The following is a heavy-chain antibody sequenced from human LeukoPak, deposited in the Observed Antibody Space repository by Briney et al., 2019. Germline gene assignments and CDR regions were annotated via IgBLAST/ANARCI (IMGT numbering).Heavy chain of an antibody. D-gene: IGHD6-19*01. CDR1: GFTFRSYS. J-gene: IGHJ4*02. CDR2: ISSSSSYI. CDR3: ASSQFAVAGKFDY. V-gene: IGHV3-21*01. Sequence: AGSMRLSCAASGFTFRSYSMNWVRQDLGQGVYSVSSISSSSSYIDYADSVKGRFTISRDNAKNSLHLQMNSLRAEDTAVYYCASSQFAVAGKFDYSGQGTLVTVSS.